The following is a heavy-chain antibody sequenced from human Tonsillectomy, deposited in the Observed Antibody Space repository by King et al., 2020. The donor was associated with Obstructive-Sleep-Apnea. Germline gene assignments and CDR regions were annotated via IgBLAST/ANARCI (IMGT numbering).Heavy chain of an antibody. CDR3: ARGAVTGYYFDY. CDR2: IYPGGNT. J-gene: IGHJ4*02. V-gene: IGHV4-4*02. Sequence: VQLQESGPGLVKPSGTLSLTCAVSGGSISDSNWWTWVRQPPGKGLEWIGEIYPGGNTNYNPSLKSRVTIPVDKSRIQFSLRLTSVTAADTAVYYCARGAVTGYYFDYWGEGTLVTVSS. D-gene: IGHD3-9*01. CDR1: GGSISDSNW.